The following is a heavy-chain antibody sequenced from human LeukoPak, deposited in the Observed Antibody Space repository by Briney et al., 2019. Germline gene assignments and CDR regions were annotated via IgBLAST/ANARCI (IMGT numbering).Heavy chain of an antibody. CDR3: ARGTPIYSYGYGDI. CDR2: ISSSGSTI. D-gene: IGHD5-18*01. J-gene: IGHJ3*02. CDR1: GFTFSSYE. V-gene: IGHV3-48*03. Sequence: GGSLRLSCAASGFTFSSYEMNWVRQAPGKGLEWVSYISSSGSTIYYADSVKGRFTISRDNGKNSLYLQMNSLRAEDTAVYYCARGTPIYSYGYGDIWGQGTMVTVSS.